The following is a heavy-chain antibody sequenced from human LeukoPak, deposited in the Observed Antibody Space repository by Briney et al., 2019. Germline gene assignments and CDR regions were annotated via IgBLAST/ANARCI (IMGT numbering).Heavy chain of an antibody. CDR3: ATSSSWYYFDY. D-gene: IGHD6-13*01. Sequence: ASVKVSCKASGYTFTSYGISWVRQAPGQGLEWMGWISAYNGNTNYAQKLQGRVTMTTDTSTSTAYVELRSLRSDDTAVYYCATSSSWYYFDYWGQGTLVTVSS. CDR2: ISAYNGNT. V-gene: IGHV1-18*01. CDR1: GYTFTSYG. J-gene: IGHJ4*02.